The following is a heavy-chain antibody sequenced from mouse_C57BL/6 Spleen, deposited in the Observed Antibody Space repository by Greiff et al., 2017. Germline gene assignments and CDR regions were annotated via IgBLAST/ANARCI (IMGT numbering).Heavy chain of an antibody. J-gene: IGHJ3*01. CDR2: IDPKSGGT. V-gene: IGHV1-72*01. CDR1: GYTFTSYW. CDR3: ARSEAFAY. Sequence: QVQLKQPGAELVKPGASVKLSCKASGYTFTSYWMHWVKQRPGRGLEWIGRIDPKSGGTKYNKKFEDKATLTVDKPSSTAYMQLSILTSEDSAVYYCARSEAFAYWGQGTLVTVSA.